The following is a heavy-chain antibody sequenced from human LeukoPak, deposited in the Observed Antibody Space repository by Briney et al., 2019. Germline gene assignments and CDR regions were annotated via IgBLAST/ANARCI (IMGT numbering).Heavy chain of an antibody. J-gene: IGHJ4*02. CDR2: ISSSSSYI. D-gene: IGHD5-24*01. CDR3: ASWRWLQNEYYFDY. CDR1: GFTFSSYS. V-gene: IGHV3-21*01. Sequence: GGSLRLSCAASGFTFSSYSMNWVRQAPGKGLEWVSSISSSSSYIYYADSLKGRFTNSRDNAKNSLYLHMNGLRAEDTAVYYCASWRWLQNEYYFDYWGQGTLVTVSS.